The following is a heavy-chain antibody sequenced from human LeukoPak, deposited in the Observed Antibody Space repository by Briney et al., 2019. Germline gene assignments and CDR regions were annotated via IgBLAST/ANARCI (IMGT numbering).Heavy chain of an antibody. D-gene: IGHD5-18*01. CDR3: ARASVDTAAFDY. V-gene: IGHV3-7*01. J-gene: IGHJ4*02. CDR2: INEDGSEK. CDR1: GFTFSDYW. Sequence: GGSLRLSCAASGFTFSDYWINWVRQAPGKGLEWVAIINEDGSEKYYVDSVKGRFTISRNNAKNSLYLQMNSLRADDTAVYYCARASVDTAAFDYWGQGTLVTVSS.